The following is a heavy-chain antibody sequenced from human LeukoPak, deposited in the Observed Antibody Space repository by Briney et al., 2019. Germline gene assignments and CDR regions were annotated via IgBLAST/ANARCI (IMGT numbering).Heavy chain of an antibody. Sequence: SVKVSCKASGGTFSSYSISWVRQAPGQGLEWMGGIIPIFGTANYAQKFQGRVTMTTDTSTSTAYMELRSLRSDDTAVYYCARVLVGGVVDRWGQGTLVTVSS. J-gene: IGHJ5*02. CDR3: ARVLVGGVVDR. D-gene: IGHD3-16*01. V-gene: IGHV1-69*05. CDR1: GGTFSSYS. CDR2: IIPIFGTA.